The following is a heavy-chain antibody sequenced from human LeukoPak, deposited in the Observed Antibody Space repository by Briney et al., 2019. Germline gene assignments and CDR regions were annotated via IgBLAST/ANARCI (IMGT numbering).Heavy chain of an antibody. CDR1: GGSISSYY. CDR3: ARGNYDSSGYPGNWYFDL. CDR2: IYYSGRT. Sequence: PSETLSLTCTVSGGSISSYYWSWLRQPPGKGLEWIGYIYYSGRTNYNSCVKSRVTISVDTSKNQFSMKLSPVTAADTAVYYCARGNYDSSGYPGNWYFDLWGRGTLVTVSS. J-gene: IGHJ2*01. D-gene: IGHD3-22*01. V-gene: IGHV4-59*01.